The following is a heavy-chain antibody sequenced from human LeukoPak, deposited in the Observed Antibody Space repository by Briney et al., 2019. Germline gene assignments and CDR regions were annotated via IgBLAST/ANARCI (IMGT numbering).Heavy chain of an antibody. D-gene: IGHD3-22*01. Sequence: GRSLRLSCAASGFTFDDYAMHWVRQAPGKGLGWGSGISRNSGSIGYADSVAGRFTISRDNAKNSLYLQMNSLRAEDTALYYCAKATQPNGYYDSSGYYFDYLGQGTLVTVSS. CDR1: GFTFDDYA. CDR3: AKATQPNGYYDSSGYYFDY. V-gene: IGHV3-9*01. J-gene: IGHJ4*02. CDR2: ISRNSGSI.